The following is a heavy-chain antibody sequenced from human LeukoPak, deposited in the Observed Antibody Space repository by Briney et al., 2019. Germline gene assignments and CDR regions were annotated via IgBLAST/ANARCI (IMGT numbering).Heavy chain of an antibody. CDR2: ISYDGGNI. V-gene: IGHV3-30*04. CDR1: GFSFGDSA. CDR3: ARDPPFRSGWSQNLFDH. D-gene: IGHD6-19*01. Sequence: GGSLRLSCAPSGFSFGDSAMHWVRQAPGKGMEWVALISYDGGNIYYADSVRGRFTISRDNSKNMLFLHMNSLRPEDTAVYYCARDPPFRSGWSQNLFDHWGQGTLVTVSS. J-gene: IGHJ4*02.